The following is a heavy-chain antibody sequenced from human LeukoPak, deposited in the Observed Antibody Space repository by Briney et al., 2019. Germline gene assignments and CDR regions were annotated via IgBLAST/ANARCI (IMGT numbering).Heavy chain of an antibody. D-gene: IGHD3-10*02. CDR2: IKQDGSEK. CDR1: GFTFSSYW. CDR3: AELGITMIGGV. J-gene: IGHJ6*04. V-gene: IGHV3-7*01. Sequence: VGSLRLSCAASGFTFSSYWMSWVRQAPGKGLEWVANIKQDGSEKYYVDSVKGRFTISRDNAKNSLYLQMNSLRAEDTAVYYCAELGITMIGGVWGKGTTVTISS.